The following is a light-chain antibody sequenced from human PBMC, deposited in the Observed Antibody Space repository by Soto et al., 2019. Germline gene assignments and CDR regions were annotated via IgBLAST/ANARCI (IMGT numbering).Light chain of an antibody. CDR2: GAS. CDR1: QSVTSSY. V-gene: IGKV3-20*01. Sequence: GLTQSPGALSLSPGERATLSCRASQSVTSSYLAWYQQKPGQAPRLLIYGASSRATGIPDRFSGSGSGTDFTLTISRLEPEDFAVYYCQQYGSSPGTFGQGTKVDI. J-gene: IGKJ1*01. CDR3: QQYGSSPGT.